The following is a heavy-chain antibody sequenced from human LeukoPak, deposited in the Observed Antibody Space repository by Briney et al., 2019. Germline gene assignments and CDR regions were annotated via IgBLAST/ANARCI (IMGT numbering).Heavy chain of an antibody. Sequence: PGGSLRLSCAASGFTFSTYNMNWVRQAPGKGLEWVSYISSSSSTMYYADSVKGRFTISRDNAKKSLYLQMNSLRDEDTAVYYCARASYGDYGMDVWGQGTTVTVSS. J-gene: IGHJ6*02. V-gene: IGHV3-48*02. D-gene: IGHD4-17*01. CDR3: ARASYGDYGMDV. CDR1: GFTFSTYN. CDR2: ISSSSSTM.